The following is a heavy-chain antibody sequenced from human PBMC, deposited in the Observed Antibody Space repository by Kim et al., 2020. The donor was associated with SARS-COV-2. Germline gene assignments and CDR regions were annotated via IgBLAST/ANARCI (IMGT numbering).Heavy chain of an antibody. V-gene: IGHV3-30*02. Sequence: ADSVKGRFTISRDNSKNTLYLQMNSLRAEDTAVYYCAKAGTIQLWGTIDYWGQGTLVTVSS. D-gene: IGHD5-18*01. J-gene: IGHJ4*02. CDR3: AKAGTIQLWGTIDY.